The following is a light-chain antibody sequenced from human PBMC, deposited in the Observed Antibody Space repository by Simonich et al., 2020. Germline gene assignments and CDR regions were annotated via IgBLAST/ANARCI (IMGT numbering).Light chain of an antibody. Sequence: SYELTQPPSVSVSPGQTARITCTGDALPKQYAYWSQQKPGQAPVLVIYKDSERPSGNPERFSGSNTGTTVTLTISGVQAEDEADYYCQSADSSGTYRVFGGGTKLTVL. CDR2: KDS. CDR3: QSADSSGTYRV. J-gene: IGLJ3*02. CDR1: ALPKQY. V-gene: IGLV3-25*03.